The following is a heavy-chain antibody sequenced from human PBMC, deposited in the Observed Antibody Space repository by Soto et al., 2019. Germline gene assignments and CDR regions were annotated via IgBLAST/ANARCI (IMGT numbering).Heavy chain of an antibody. J-gene: IGHJ5*02. CDR1: GYTFTSYG. D-gene: IGHD2-2*01. CDR2: ISAYNGNT. V-gene: IGHV1-18*01. Sequence: GASVKVSCKASGYTFTSYGISWVRQAPGQGLEWMGWISAYNGNTNYAQKLQGRVTMTTDTSTSTAYMELRSLRSDDTAVYYCARDDRPADPLRYCSSTSCYPQNWFDPWGQGTLVTVSS. CDR3: ARDDRPADPLRYCSSTSCYPQNWFDP.